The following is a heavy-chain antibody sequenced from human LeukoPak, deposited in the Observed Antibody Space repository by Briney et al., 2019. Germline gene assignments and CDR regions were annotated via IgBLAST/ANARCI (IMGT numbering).Heavy chain of an antibody. CDR1: GFTFSSYG. CDR2: IWYDGSNK. V-gene: IGHV3-33*06. CDR3: VKRDGYKYDY. Sequence: GRSLRLSCAASGFTFSSYGMHWVRQAPGKGLEWVAVIWYDGSNKYYADSVKGRFTISRDNSKSTLYLQMSSLRAEDTAVYYCVKRDGYKYDYWGQGTLVTVSS. D-gene: IGHD5-24*01. J-gene: IGHJ4*02.